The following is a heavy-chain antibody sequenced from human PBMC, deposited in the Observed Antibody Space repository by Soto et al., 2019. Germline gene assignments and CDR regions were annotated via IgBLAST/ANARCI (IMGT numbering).Heavy chain of an antibody. CDR2: IYYSGST. D-gene: IGHD4-17*01. CDR3: ARRQHGDYVHYYMDV. V-gene: IGHV4-39*01. J-gene: IGHJ6*03. CDR1: GGSISSSSYY. Sequence: SETLSLTCTVSGGSISSSSYYWGWIRQPPGKGLEWIGSIYYSGSTYYNPSLKSRVTISVDTSKNQFSLKLSSVTAADTAVYYCARRQHGDYVHYYMDVWGKGTTVTVSS.